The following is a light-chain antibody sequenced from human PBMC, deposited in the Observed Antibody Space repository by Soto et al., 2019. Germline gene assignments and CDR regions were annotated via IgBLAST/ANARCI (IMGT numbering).Light chain of an antibody. Sequence: DLQMTQSPSSLSASVGDRVTITCRASQSIASYLNWYQQKPGKAPKFLIYAASNLQSGVPSRFSGSGSGTDFTLSISSLQPEDFATYYCQQSYSIPYTFGQGTKLEIK. CDR2: AAS. CDR3: QQSYSIPYT. J-gene: IGKJ2*01. CDR1: QSIASY. V-gene: IGKV1-39*01.